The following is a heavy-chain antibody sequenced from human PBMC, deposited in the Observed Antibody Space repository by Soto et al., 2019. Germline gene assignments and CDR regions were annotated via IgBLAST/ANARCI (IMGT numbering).Heavy chain of an antibody. V-gene: IGHV4-4*02. Sequence: QVQLQESGPGLVKPSGTLSLTCAVSGDSISSSNWWSWVRQPPGKGLEWIGEMHHDGSANYNPSLRSRVTVSVDKSKNQFSLKLNSVTAADTAVYYCAAASSWRLDHWDQGALVTVSS. J-gene: IGHJ4*02. CDR3: AAASSWRLDH. CDR2: MHHDGSA. D-gene: IGHD6-13*01. CDR1: GDSISSSNW.